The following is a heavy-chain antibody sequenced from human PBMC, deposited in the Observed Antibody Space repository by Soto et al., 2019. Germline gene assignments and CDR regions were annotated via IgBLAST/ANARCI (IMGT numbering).Heavy chain of an antibody. CDR1: GFTFSNYA. D-gene: IGHD3-10*01. CDR3: ARETYYSGLLIGNLDL. CDR2: VSSEGGTQ. Sequence: QVQLVESGGGVVQPGRSLRLSCAASGFTFSNYAMQWVRQAPGKGQEWVAVVSSEGGTQFYADSVKGRFTISRDNSKNSLSLQMNSLTTEDAALYYCARETYYSGLLIGNLDLGGRGTLVIVSS. J-gene: IGHJ2*01. V-gene: IGHV3-30-3*01.